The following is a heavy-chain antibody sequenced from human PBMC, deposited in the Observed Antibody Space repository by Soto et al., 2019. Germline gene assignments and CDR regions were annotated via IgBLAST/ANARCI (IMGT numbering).Heavy chain of an antibody. CDR2: IVVGSGNT. CDR1: GFTFTSSA. D-gene: IGHD3-10*01. V-gene: IGHV1-58*02. J-gene: IGHJ5*02. Sequence: SVKVSCKASGFTFTSSAMQWVRQARGQRLEWIGWIVVGSGNTNYAQKFQERVTITRDMSTSTAYMELSSLRSEDTAVYYCAAAPDLWFGELNPWGQGTLVTVSS. CDR3: AAAPDLWFGELNP.